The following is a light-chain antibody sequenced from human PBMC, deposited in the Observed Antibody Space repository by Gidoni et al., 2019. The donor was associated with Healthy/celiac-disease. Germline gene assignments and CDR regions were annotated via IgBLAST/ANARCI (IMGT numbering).Light chain of an antibody. V-gene: IGKV3-20*01. J-gene: IGKJ1*01. Sequence: EIVLTPSPGTLSLSPGERATLSCRVSQSVSSSYLAWYQQKPGQAPRLLIYGASSRATGIPHRLSGSGSGTDFTLTISRLEPEDFAVYYCQQYGRSPTTFGQGTKVEIK. CDR2: GAS. CDR3: QQYGRSPTT. CDR1: QSVSSSY.